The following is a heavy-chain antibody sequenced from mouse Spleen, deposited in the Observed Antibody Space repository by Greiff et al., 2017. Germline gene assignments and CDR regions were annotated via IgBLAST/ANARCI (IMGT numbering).Heavy chain of an antibody. CDR2: IWSGGST. CDR3: ARAGKVGRYYFDY. J-gene: IGHJ2*01. V-gene: IGHV2-2*01. D-gene: IGHD4-1*01. CDR1: GFSLTSYG. Sequence: VQVVESGPGLVQPSQSLSITCTVSGFSLTSYGVHWVRQSPGKGLEWLGVIWSGGSTDYNAAFISRLSISKDNSKSQVFFKMNSLQADDTAIYYCARAGKVGRYYFDYWGQGTTLTVSS.